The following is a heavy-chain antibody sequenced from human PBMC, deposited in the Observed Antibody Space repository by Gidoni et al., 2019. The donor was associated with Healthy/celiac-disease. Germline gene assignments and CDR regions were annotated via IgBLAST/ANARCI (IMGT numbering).Heavy chain of an antibody. CDR2: ISGSGGST. J-gene: IGHJ4*02. D-gene: IGHD3-10*01. Sequence: EAQLMASGGGWVQPGGSLRPYCAASGSTFSSYAMSWVRQAPGTGLELGSAISGSGGSTYYADSVKGWFTISRDNSKNTLYLQMNSLRAEDTAVYYCAKDGLTMVRGVIYYWGEGTLVTVSS. CDR1: GSTFSSYA. CDR3: AKDGLTMVRGVIYY. V-gene: IGHV3-23*01.